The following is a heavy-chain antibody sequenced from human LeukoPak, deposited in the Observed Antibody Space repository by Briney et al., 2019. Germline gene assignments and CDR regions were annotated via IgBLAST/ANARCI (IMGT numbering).Heavy chain of an antibody. CDR1: GFSVSSNY. V-gene: IGHV3-53*01. D-gene: IGHD3-3*01. Sequence: GGSLRLSCAASGFSVSSNYISWVRQAPGKGLEWVSVIYSDGSTKYADSVKARFTISRDNSKNTVYLQMNSLRVEDTAVYYCARDAFSRISVFGVVSDAFDIWGQGTMVTVSS. J-gene: IGHJ3*02. CDR3: ARDAFSRISVFGVVSDAFDI. CDR2: IYSDGST.